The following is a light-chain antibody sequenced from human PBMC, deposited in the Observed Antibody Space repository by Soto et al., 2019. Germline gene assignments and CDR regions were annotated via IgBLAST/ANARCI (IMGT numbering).Light chain of an antibody. V-gene: IGLV1-44*01. CDR3: AAWDDSLNGVL. CDR2: NNN. Sequence: QSALTQPPSSSTTPGQRVTISCSGSSSNIGSNTVNWYQQLPGTAPKLLIYNNNQRPSGVPDRISGSKSATSASLAISGLQSEDEADYYCAAWDDSLNGVLFGGGTKVTVL. CDR1: SSNIGSNT. J-gene: IGLJ2*01.